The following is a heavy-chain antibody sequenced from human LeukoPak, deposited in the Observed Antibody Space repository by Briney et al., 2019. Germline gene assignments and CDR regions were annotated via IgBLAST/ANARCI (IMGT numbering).Heavy chain of an antibody. J-gene: IGHJ6*03. CDR1: GYTFTSHY. CDR3: ARGDYYYYYMDV. CDR2: INPTGDTT. Sequence: ASVKVSCKASGYTFTSHYMHWVRQAPGQGLEWVGVINPTGDTTRYAQKFQGRVTMTRDMSTSTVYMELSSLRSEDTAVYYCARGDYYYYYMDVWGKGTTVTVSS. V-gene: IGHV1-46*01.